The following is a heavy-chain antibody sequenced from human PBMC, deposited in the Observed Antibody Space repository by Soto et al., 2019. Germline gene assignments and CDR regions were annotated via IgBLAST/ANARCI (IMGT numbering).Heavy chain of an antibody. V-gene: IGHV4-38-2*01. CDR3: ARTDTVAYYPH. CDR2: IFHTGTI. J-gene: IGHJ1*01. D-gene: IGHD3-10*01. Sequence: CDWIRQPPGRSLEWIASIFHTGTIYYAPSLKSRVTISVDTSKNQFSLRLSSVTAADSAVYYCARTDTVAYYPHFGQGTL.